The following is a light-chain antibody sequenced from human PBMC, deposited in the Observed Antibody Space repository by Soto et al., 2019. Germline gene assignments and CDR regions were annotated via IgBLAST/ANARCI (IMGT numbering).Light chain of an antibody. CDR3: QQYGSSSWT. CDR1: QSFSNNY. CDR2: GAS. J-gene: IGKJ1*01. Sequence: EIVLTQSPGTLSLSPGERATLSCRASQSFSNNYLAWYQQKPGQAHRLLIYGASSRATGIPDRFSGSGSGTDFTLTIARLEPEDFAVYYCQQYGSSSWTFGQGTKVDIK. V-gene: IGKV3-20*01.